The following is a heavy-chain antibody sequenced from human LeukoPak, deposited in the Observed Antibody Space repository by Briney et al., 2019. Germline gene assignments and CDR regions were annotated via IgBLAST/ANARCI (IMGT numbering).Heavy chain of an antibody. V-gene: IGHV3-7*01. CDR1: EFTFRNYW. CDR2: IKEDGSEK. J-gene: IGHJ3*02. Sequence: GGSLRLSCAASEFTFRNYWMSWVRQAPGKGLEWVANIKEDGSEKYYLDSVKGRFTISRDNAKNSLYLQIDSLRAEDTAVYYCARGGAPRAFDIWGQGTMVTVSS. CDR3: ARGGAPRAFDI. D-gene: IGHD3-16*01.